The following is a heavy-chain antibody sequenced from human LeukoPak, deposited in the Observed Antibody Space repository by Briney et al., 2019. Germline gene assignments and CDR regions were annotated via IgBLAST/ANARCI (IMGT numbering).Heavy chain of an antibody. CDR1: GYTFTGYY. CDR2: INPNSGGT. J-gene: IGHJ4*02. CDR3: AREEAYSSSSGVDY. V-gene: IGHV1-2*02. Sequence: GASVKVSCKASGYTFTGYYMHWVRQAPGQGLEWMGWINPNSGGTNYAQKFQGRVTMTRDTSISTAYMELSRLRPDDTAVYYCAREEAYSSSSGVDYWGQGTLVTVSS. D-gene: IGHD6-6*01.